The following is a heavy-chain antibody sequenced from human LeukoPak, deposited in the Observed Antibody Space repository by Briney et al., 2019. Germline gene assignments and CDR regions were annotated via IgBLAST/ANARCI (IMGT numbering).Heavy chain of an antibody. CDR1: GFTFSSYG. J-gene: IGHJ6*03. CDR2: MRYDGSNR. D-gene: IGHD3-9*01. CDR3: AKGVKVPLLRYFSYYMDV. Sequence: GGSLRLSCAAAGFTFSSYGMHWVRQAPGKGLEWVAFMRYDGSNRNYADSVKGRFTISRDNSKNTLYLQMNSLRAEDTAVYYCAKGVKVPLLRYFSYYMDVWGKGTTVTISS. V-gene: IGHV3-30*02.